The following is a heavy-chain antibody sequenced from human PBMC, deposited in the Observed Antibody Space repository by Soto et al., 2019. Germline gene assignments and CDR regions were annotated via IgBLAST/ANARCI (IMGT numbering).Heavy chain of an antibody. CDR1: GGSISSGGYY. D-gene: IGHD3-3*01. J-gene: IGHJ4*02. Sequence: PSETLSLTCTVSGGSISSGGYYWSWIRQHPGKGLEWIGYIYYSGSTYYNPSLKSRVTISVDTSKNQFSLKLSSVTAADTAVYYCARGYGFWSGYYFAYWGQGTLVTVSS. CDR2: IYYSGST. V-gene: IGHV4-31*03. CDR3: ARGYGFWSGYYFAY.